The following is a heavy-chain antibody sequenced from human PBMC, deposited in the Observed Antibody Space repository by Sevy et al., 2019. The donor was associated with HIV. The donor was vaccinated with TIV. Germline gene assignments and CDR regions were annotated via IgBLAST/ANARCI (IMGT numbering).Heavy chain of an antibody. J-gene: IGHJ6*02. CDR2: IYSGGST. D-gene: IGHD6-13*01. CDR3: ARDKALSYSSYYGMDV. Sequence: GGSLRLSCAASGFTVSSNYMSWVRQAPGKGLEWVSVIYSGGSTYYADSVKGRFTISIDNSKNTLYLQMNSLRAEDTAVYYCARDKALSYSSYYGMDVWGQGTTVTVSS. V-gene: IGHV3-53*01. CDR1: GFTVSSNY.